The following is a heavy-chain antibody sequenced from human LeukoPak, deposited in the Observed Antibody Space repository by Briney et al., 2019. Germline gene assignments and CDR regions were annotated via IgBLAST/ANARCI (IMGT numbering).Heavy chain of an antibody. CDR2: IRSKANSYAT. CDR1: GFTFSGSA. D-gene: IGHD1-7*01. V-gene: IGHV3-73*01. J-gene: IGHJ4*02. Sequence: GGSLRLSCAASGFTFSGSAMHWVRQVSGKGLEWVGRIRSKANSYATAYAASVKGRFTISRDDSKNTAYLQMNSLKTEDTAVYYCTSSGELFDYWGQGTLVTVSS. CDR3: TSSGELFDY.